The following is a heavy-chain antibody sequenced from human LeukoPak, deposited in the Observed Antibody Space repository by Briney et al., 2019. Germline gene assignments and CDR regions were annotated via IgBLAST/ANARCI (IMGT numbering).Heavy chain of an antibody. CDR3: AKAWTMIVIGAFDV. V-gene: IGHV3-30*02. CDR1: GFTFSSYG. D-gene: IGHD3-22*01. CDR2: IRYDGTNQ. Sequence: PGRSLRLSCAASGFTFSSYGMHWVRQAPGKGLEWVAFIRYDGTNQYYADSVKGRFTISRDNSKNTLYLQMNSLRAEDTAVYYCAKAWTMIVIGAFDVWGQGTMVTVSS. J-gene: IGHJ3*01.